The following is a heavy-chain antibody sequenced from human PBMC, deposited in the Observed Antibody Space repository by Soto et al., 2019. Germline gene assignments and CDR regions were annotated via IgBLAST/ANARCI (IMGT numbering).Heavy chain of an antibody. CDR3: PRDSGTHDLYYYGMDV. CDR2: IWYDGSNK. CDR1: GFTFSSYG. D-gene: IGHD3-3*01. V-gene: IGHV3-33*01. Sequence: PGGSLRLSCAASGFTFSSYGMHWVGQAPGKGLEWVAVIWYDGSNKYYADSVKGRFTISRDNSKNTLYLQMNSLRAEDTAVYYCPRDSGTHDLYYYGMDVWGQGTAVTVSS. J-gene: IGHJ6*02.